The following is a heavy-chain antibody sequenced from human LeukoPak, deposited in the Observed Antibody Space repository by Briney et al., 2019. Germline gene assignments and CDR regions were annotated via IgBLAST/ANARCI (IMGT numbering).Heavy chain of an antibody. CDR2: IYYSGST. Sequence: SQTLSLTCAVSGGSTSSYYWSWIRQPPGKGLEWIGYIYYSGSTNYNPSLKSRVTISVDTSKNQFSLKLNSVTAADTAVYYCARVSGYDWESFHDYWGQGILVTVSS. CDR3: ARVSGYDWESFHDY. J-gene: IGHJ4*02. CDR1: GGSTSSYY. V-gene: IGHV4-59*01. D-gene: IGHD5-12*01.